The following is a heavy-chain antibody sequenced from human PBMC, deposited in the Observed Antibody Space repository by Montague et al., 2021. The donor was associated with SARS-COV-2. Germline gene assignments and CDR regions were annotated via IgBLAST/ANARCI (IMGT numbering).Heavy chain of an antibody. CDR3: ATCDVDTVSVTNAFDL. J-gene: IGHJ3*01. Sequence: SLRLSCAASGFSVSSKYMTWVRQPPGKGLEWVSTIYSGDTAYYADSVQGRFTISRDHSKTTVFLQMNSLRAEDTALYYCATCDVDTVSVTNAFDLWGQGTLVSVSS. CDR2: IYSGDTA. CDR1: GFSVSSKY. V-gene: IGHV3-53*01. D-gene: IGHD5-18*01.